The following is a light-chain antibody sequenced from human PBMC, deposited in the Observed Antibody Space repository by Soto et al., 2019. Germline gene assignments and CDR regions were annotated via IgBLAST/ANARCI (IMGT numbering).Light chain of an antibody. CDR3: QQYYSTPYT. Sequence: DIVMTQSPDSLAVSLGERATINCKSSQSVLYSSNNKNYLGWYQQKPGKPPKLLIYWASTRESGVPDRFSGSGSGTDFTLAISSLQAEAVAVYFCQQYYSTPYTFGQGTKLLLK. CDR1: QSVLYSSNNKNY. CDR2: WAS. V-gene: IGKV4-1*01. J-gene: IGKJ2*01.